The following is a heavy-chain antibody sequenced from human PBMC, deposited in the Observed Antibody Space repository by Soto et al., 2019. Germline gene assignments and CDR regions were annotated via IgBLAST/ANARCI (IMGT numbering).Heavy chain of an antibody. J-gene: IGHJ1*01. V-gene: IGHV3-23*01. CDR1: GFTFSSYA. Sequence: PGGSLRLSCAASGFTFSSYAMSWVRQAPGKGLEWVSAISGSGGSTYYADSVKGRFTISRDNSKNTLYLQMNSLRAEDTAVYYCAKDAASPLWLVRMEYFQHWGQGTLVTVSS. D-gene: IGHD6-19*01. CDR2: ISGSGGST. CDR3: AKDAASPLWLVRMEYFQH.